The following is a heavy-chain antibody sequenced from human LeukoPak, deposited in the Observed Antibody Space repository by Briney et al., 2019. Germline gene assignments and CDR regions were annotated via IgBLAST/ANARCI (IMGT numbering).Heavy chain of an antibody. Sequence: ASVKVSCKASGYTFTSYGISWVRQAPGQGLEWMGWISTYNGNTNYAQKFQGRVTMTTDTSTSTAYMELRSLRSDDTAVYYCATSSSIFGNGYWGQGTLVTVSS. D-gene: IGHD3-3*01. CDR1: GYTFTSYG. CDR3: ATSSSIFGNGY. V-gene: IGHV1-18*01. CDR2: ISTYNGNT. J-gene: IGHJ4*02.